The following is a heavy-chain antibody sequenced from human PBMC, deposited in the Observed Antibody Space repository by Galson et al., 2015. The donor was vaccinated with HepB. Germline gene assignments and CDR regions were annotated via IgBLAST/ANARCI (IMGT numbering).Heavy chain of an antibody. CDR1: GFTFGDYW. CDR3: ARVRGRQTYLYEDY. Sequence: SLRLSCAASGFTFGDYWMAWVRQAPGKGLQWVANMKHDGIEKLYVDSVKGRSTISRDTAKKSLFLQMNSLRVEDTAVYFCARVRGRQTYLYEDYWGQGTLVTVSS. CDR2: MKHDGIEK. J-gene: IGHJ4*02. V-gene: IGHV3-7*03. D-gene: IGHD2-21*01.